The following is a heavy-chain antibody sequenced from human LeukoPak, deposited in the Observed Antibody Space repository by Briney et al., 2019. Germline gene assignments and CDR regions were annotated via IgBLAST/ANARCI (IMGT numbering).Heavy chain of an antibody. CDR2: ISGSGGST. CDR3: AKGLAGEDPRDDY. J-gene: IGHJ4*02. D-gene: IGHD3-10*01. CDR1: GFTFRNAW. Sequence: GGSLRLSCAASGFTFRNAWMSWVRQAPGKGLEWVSAISGSGGSTYYADSVKGRFTISRDNSKNTLYLQMNSLRAEDTAVYYCAKGLAGEDPRDDYWGQGTLVTVSS. V-gene: IGHV3-23*01.